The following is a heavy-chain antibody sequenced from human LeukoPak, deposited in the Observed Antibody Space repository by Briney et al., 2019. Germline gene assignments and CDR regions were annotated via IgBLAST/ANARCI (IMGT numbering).Heavy chain of an antibody. CDR3: ARVLWFGGIYYFDY. Sequence: GGSQRLSCAASGFSFRSFWMSWVRQAPGKGLEWVASIKEDGSDKYYVESVKGRFTISRENARNSLYLQMNSLRAEDTAVYYCARVLWFGGIYYFDYWGQGTLVTVSS. CDR2: IKEDGSDK. D-gene: IGHD3-10*01. V-gene: IGHV3-7*04. CDR1: GFSFRSFW. J-gene: IGHJ4*02.